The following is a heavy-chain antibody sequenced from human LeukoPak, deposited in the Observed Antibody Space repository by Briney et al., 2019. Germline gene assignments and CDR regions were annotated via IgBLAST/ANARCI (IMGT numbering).Heavy chain of an antibody. CDR2: ISSSSSYI. CDR3: ARLIPRSQTPAVAGTWDSY. D-gene: IGHD6-19*01. CDR1: GFTFSSYS. Sequence: GGSLRLSCAASGFTFSSYSMNWVRQAPGKGLEWDSSISSSSSYIHYADSVKGRFTISRDNAKNSLYLQMNILRAEDTAVYYCARLIPRSQTPAVAGTWDSYWGQGTLVTVSS. V-gene: IGHV3-21*01. J-gene: IGHJ4*02.